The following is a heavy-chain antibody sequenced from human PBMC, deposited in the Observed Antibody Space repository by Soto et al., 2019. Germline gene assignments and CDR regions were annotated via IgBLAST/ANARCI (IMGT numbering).Heavy chain of an antibody. Sequence: ASVKVSCKASGGTFSSYAISWVRQAPGQGLEWMGGIIPIFGTANYAQKFQGRVTITADESTSTAYMELSSLRSEDTAVYYCARGEVNWKTWFDPWGQGTLVTVSS. V-gene: IGHV1-69*13. CDR2: IIPIFGTA. CDR1: GGTFSSYA. J-gene: IGHJ5*02. CDR3: ARGEVNWKTWFDP. D-gene: IGHD1-20*01.